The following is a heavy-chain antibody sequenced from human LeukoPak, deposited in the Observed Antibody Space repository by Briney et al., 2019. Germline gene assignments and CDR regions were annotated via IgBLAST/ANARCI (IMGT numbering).Heavy chain of an antibody. V-gene: IGHV4-59*01. CDR1: GGSINGDY. D-gene: IGHD2-21*01. CDR3: AKETVVVPDDDWFGP. J-gene: IGHJ5*02. CDR2: IHYTGRT. Sequence: PSETLSLTCSVSGGSINGDYWSWIRQTPGKGLEWIGYIHYTGRTSYNPSLKSRVPISVDTSKNQFSLRLASVTAADTAVYYCAKETVVVPDDDWFGPWGQGTLVTVSS.